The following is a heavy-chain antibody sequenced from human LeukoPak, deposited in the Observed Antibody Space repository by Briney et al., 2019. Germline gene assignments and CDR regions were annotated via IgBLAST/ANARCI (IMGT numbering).Heavy chain of an antibody. J-gene: IGHJ1*01. V-gene: IGHV3-23*01. D-gene: IGHD3-16*01. Sequence: GGSLRLSCASSGFTFISHAMTWIRQAPGKGLEWVSALSGSGGVTYYADSVKGRFTISRDNSKNTLYLQMNSLRVEDTAVYYCAKDYLSHYVFWGQGTLVAVSS. CDR2: LSGSGGVT. CDR1: GFTFISHA. CDR3: AKDYLSHYVF.